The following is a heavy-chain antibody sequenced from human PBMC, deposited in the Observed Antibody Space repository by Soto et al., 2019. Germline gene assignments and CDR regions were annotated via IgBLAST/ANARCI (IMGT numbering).Heavy chain of an antibody. CDR3: AKGQGEQWLVYLDY. CDR2: ISYDGSNK. V-gene: IGHV3-30*18. Sequence: GGSLRLSCAASGFTFSSYGMHWVRQAPGKGLEWVAVISYDGSNKYYADSVKGRFTISRDNSKNTLYLQMNSLRAEDTAVYYCAKGQGEQWLVYLDYWGQGTLVTVSS. CDR1: GFTFSSYG. D-gene: IGHD6-19*01. J-gene: IGHJ4*02.